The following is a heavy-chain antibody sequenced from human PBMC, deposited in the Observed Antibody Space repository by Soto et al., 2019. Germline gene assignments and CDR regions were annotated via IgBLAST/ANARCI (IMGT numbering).Heavy chain of an antibody. CDR1: GFTFSSYA. CDR3: ARHGDRGYYYYYMDV. CDR2: ISGSGGST. V-gene: IGHV3-23*01. J-gene: IGHJ6*03. Sequence: GGSLRLSCAASGFTFSSYAMSWVRQAPGKGLEWVSAISGSGGSTYYADSVKGRFTISRDNSKNTLYLQMNSLRAEDTAVYYCARHGDRGYYYYYMDVWGKGTTVTVSS. D-gene: IGHD3-16*02.